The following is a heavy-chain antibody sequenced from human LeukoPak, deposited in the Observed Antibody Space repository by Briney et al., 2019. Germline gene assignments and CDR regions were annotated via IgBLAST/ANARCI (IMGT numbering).Heavy chain of an antibody. J-gene: IGHJ6*02. CDR1: GGSISSSSYY. CDR3: ARGHVGSYAYYYYYGMDV. CDR2: IYYSGST. D-gene: IGHD2-8*01. V-gene: IGHV4-39*07. Sequence: SETLSLTCTVSGGSISSSSYYWGWIRQPPGKGLEWIGSIYYSGSTYYNPSLKSRVTISVDTSKNQFSLKLRSVTAADTAVYYCARGHVGSYAYYYYYGMDVWGQGTTVTVSS.